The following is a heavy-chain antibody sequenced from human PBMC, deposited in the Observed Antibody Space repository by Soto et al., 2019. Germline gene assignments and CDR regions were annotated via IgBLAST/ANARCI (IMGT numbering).Heavy chain of an antibody. CDR1: GFTFSSYG. CDR2: IWYDGSNK. Sequence: GGSLRLSCAASGFTFSSYGMHWVRQAPGKGLEWVAVIWYDGSNKYYADSVKGRFTISRDNSKNTLYLQMNSLRAEDTAVYYCARDEVMDDILTGYSSFDYWGQGTLVTVS. D-gene: IGHD3-9*01. J-gene: IGHJ4*02. CDR3: ARDEVMDDILTGYSSFDY. V-gene: IGHV3-33*01.